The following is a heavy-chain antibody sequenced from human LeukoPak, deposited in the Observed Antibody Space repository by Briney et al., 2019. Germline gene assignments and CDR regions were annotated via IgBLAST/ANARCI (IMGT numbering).Heavy chain of an antibody. V-gene: IGHV4-61*08. CDR3: ARAVAGSYYYYYYGMDV. J-gene: IGHJ6*02. Sequence: SETLSLTCTVSGGSISSGGYYWSWIRQPPGKGLEWIGYIYYSGSTNYNPSLKSRVTISVDTSKNQFSLKLSSVTAADTAVYYCARAVAGSYYYYYYGMDVWGQGTTVTVSS. CDR1: GGSISSGGYY. CDR2: IYYSGST. D-gene: IGHD6-19*01.